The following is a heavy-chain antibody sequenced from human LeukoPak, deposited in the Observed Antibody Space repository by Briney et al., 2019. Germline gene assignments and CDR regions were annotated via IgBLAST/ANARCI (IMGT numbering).Heavy chain of an antibody. J-gene: IGHJ4*02. CDR1: GGSLSPYH. D-gene: IGHD6-19*01. Sequence: PSETLSLTCTVSGGSLSPYHWGWIRQPPGKGLEWTGYIYYSGSTNYNPSLKSRVTISVDTSKNQFSLKLSSVTAADTAIYYCARAVSGRFDYWGQGTLVTVSS. CDR3: ARAVSGRFDY. V-gene: IGHV4-59*12. CDR2: IYYSGST.